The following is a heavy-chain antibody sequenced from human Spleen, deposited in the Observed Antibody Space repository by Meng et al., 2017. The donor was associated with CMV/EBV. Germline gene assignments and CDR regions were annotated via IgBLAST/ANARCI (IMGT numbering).Heavy chain of an antibody. CDR1: GYTSTSYG. CDR2: ISAYNGNT. J-gene: IGHJ4*02. Sequence: ASVKVSCKASGYTSTSYGISWVRQAPGQGLEWMGWISAYNGNTNYAQKLQGRVTMTTDTSTSTAYMELRSLRSDDTAVYYCARQDLIFGVVSPGGLFDYWGQGTLVTVSS. V-gene: IGHV1-18*01. CDR3: ARQDLIFGVVSPGGLFDY. D-gene: IGHD3-3*02.